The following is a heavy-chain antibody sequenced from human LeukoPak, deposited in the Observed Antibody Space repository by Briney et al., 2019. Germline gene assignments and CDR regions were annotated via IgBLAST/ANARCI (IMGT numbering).Heavy chain of an antibody. Sequence: SETLSLTCTVSGGSISSNSYYWGWIRQPPGKGLEWIGSIYYSGSTYYNPSLKSRVTISIDTSKNQFSLKLSSVTAADTAVYYCARDLYYYDSSGYGAFDIWGQGTMVTVSS. CDR1: GGSISSNSYY. CDR2: IYYSGST. J-gene: IGHJ3*02. D-gene: IGHD3-22*01. V-gene: IGHV4-39*07. CDR3: ARDLYYYDSSGYGAFDI.